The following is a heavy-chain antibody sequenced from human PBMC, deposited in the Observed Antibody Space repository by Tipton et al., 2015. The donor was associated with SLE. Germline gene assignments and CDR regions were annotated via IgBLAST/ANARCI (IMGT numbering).Heavy chain of an antibody. V-gene: IGHV4-38-2*02. Sequence: TLSLTCTVSGYSISSGYYWGWIRQPPGKGLEWIGSIYHSGSTYYNPSLKSRVTISVDTSKNQFSLKLSSVTAADTAVYYCARGHRVRGDPYFDYWGQGTLVTVSS. J-gene: IGHJ4*02. D-gene: IGHD3-10*01. CDR1: GYSISSGYY. CDR2: IYHSGST. CDR3: ARGHRVRGDPYFDY.